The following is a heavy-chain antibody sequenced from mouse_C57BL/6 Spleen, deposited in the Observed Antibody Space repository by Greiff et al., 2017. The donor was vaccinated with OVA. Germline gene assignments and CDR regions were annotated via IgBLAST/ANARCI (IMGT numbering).Heavy chain of an antibody. V-gene: IGHV1-26*01. CDR1: GYTFTDYY. J-gene: IGHJ4*01. CDR3: ARGNYDAMDY. CDR2: INPNNGGT. Sequence: VQLQQSGPELVKPGASVKISCKASGYTFTDYYMNWVKQSHGKSLEWIGDINPNNGGTSYNQKFKGKATLTVDKSSSTAYMELRSLTSEDSAVYYCARGNYDAMDYWGQGTSVTVSS.